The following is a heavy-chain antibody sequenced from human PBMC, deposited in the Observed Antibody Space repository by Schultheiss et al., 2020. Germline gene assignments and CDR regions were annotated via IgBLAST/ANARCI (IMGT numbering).Heavy chain of an antibody. CDR3: ARDRHSSGLYD. J-gene: IGHJ4*02. CDR2: ITSSGRS. CDR1: GGSISSGGYY. V-gene: IGHV4-31*11. D-gene: IGHD6-19*01. Sequence: SQTLSLTCAVSGGSISSGGYYWSWIRQHPGKGLEWIGYITSSGRSLYNPSLRGRVTMSVDTSKNQFSLRLNSVTAADTAVYYCARDRHSSGLYDWGQGTLVTVSS.